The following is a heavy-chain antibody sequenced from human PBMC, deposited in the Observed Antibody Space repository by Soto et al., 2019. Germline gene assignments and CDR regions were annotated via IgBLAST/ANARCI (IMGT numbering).Heavy chain of an antibody. V-gene: IGHV1-58*01. CDR2: IVVGSGNT. CDR1: GFTFTSSA. D-gene: IGHD3-22*01. Sequence: SVKVSCKASGFTFTSSAVQWVRQARGQRLEWIGWIVVGSGNTNYAQKFQERVTITRDMSTSTAYMELSSLRSEDTAVYYCAATYDSSGFPLVWGQGTLVTVSS. J-gene: IGHJ4*02. CDR3: AATYDSSGFPLV.